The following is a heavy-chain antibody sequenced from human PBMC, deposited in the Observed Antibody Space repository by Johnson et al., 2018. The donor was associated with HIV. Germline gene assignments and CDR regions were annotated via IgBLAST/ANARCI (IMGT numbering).Heavy chain of an antibody. CDR3: AREEGVGDDYGGKSAFDI. CDR1: GFTFSSYA. J-gene: IGHJ3*02. CDR2: ISYDGSSN. D-gene: IGHD4-23*01. V-gene: IGHV3-30-3*01. Sequence: QVQLVESGGGVVQPGRSLRLSCAASGFTFSSYAMHWVRQAPGKGLVWVAVISYDGSSNYYAGSVKGRFTITRDSAKNTLDLQMNSLRAEDTAVDYWAREEGVGDDYGGKSAFDIWGQGTMVTVSS.